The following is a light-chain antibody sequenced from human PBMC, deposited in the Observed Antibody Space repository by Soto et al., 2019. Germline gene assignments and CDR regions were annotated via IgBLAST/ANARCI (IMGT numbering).Light chain of an antibody. V-gene: IGLV2-8*01. CDR2: EVT. Sequence: QSALTQPPSASGSPGQSVAISCTGTNSDVGGYNYVSWYQHLPGKVPKLMIYEVTKRPSGVPDRFSGSKSGNTASLTVSGLQAEDEAEYYCSSYTSNYIVVLGGGTQLTVL. J-gene: IGLJ2*01. CDR3: SSYTSNYIVV. CDR1: NSDVGGYNY.